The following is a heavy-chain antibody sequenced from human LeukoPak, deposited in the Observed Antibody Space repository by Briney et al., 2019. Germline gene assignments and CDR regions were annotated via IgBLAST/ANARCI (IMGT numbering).Heavy chain of an antibody. CDR1: SGSISSGSYY. CDR2: IYTSGSA. CDR3: ARSRGIISDSTLDY. J-gene: IGHJ4*02. D-gene: IGHD6-13*01. V-gene: IGHV4-61*02. Sequence: SETLSLTCTVSSGSISSGSYYWNWIRQPAGKGLEWIGRIYTSGSANYNPSLESRVTMSLDTSKNQFYLKLSSVTAADTAVYYCARSRGIISDSTLDYWGQGTLVTVSS.